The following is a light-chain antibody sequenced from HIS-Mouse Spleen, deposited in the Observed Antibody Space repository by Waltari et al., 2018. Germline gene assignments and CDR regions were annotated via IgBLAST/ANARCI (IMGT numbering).Light chain of an antibody. Sequence: GQSITISCTGTSSDVGGYNYVSWYQQHPGKAPKLMIYDVSNRPSGVSNRFSVSKSGNTASLTISGLQAEDEADYYCSSYTSSSTLVVFGGGTKLTVL. CDR3: SSYTSSSTLVV. CDR2: DVS. J-gene: IGLJ2*01. V-gene: IGLV2-14*03. CDR1: SSDVGGYNY.